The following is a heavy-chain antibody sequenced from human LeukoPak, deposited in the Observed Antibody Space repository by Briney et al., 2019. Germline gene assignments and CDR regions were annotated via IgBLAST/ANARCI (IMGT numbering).Heavy chain of an antibody. CDR2: ISSSSSTI. CDR1: GFTFSSYS. J-gene: IGHJ5*02. Sequence: GGALRLSCAASGFTFSSYSMNWVRRAPGKGLEWVTYISSSSSTIYYADSVKGRFTISRGNVKNSLYLQMNSLRAEDTAVYYCASGWFDPWGQGTLVTVSS. V-gene: IGHV3-48*01. CDR3: ASGWFDP.